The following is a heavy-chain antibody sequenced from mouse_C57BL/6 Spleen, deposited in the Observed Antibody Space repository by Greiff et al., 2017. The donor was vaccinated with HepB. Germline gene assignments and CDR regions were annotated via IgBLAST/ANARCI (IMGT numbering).Heavy chain of an antibody. J-gene: IGHJ2*01. CDR1: GYAFSSSW. CDR2: IYPGDGDT. V-gene: IGHV1-82*01. D-gene: IGHD1-1*01. Sequence: QVQLKQSGPELVKPGASVKISCKASGYAFSSSWMNWVKQRPGKGLEWIGRIYPGDGDTNYNGKFKGKATLTADKSSSTAYMQLSSLTSEDSVVYFCARDTTVVAPFDYWGQGTTLTVSS. CDR3: ARDTTVVAPFDY.